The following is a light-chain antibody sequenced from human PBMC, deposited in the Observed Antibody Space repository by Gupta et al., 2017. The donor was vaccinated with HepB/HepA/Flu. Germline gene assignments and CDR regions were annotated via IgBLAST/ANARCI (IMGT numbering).Light chain of an antibody. CDR1: SLRSYY. J-gene: IGLJ1*01. CDR2: GKN. CDR3: NSQDSSGNLML. V-gene: IGLV3-19*01. Sequence: SSALTQDPAVSVALGPTGRITCQGDSLRSYYASWYQQKPGQAPILLIYGKNNRPSGIPDRFSGSSSATTASLTITGAQAEDEADYYCNSQDSSGNLMLFGSGTKLTVL.